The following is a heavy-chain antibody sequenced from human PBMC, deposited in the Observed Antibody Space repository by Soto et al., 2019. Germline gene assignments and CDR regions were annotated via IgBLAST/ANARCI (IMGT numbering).Heavy chain of an antibody. V-gene: IGHV1-69*01. D-gene: IGHD2-21*02. CDR1: GGTFNNYA. J-gene: IGHJ4*02. CDR3: ARSIGVVTATPFDY. CDR2: IIPIFGTA. Sequence: QVQLVQSGAEVKKPGSSVKVSCKASGGTFNNYAISWVRQAPGQGLEWMGGIIPIFGTANYAQKFQDRVTITADESTTTAYMELRSLRSEDTAVYYCARSIGVVTATPFDYWGQGTLVTVSS.